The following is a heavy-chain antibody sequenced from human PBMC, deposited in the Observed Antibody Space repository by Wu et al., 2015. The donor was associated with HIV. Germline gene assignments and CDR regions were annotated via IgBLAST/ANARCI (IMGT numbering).Heavy chain of an antibody. CDR3: ARVPETYSSGWFWGNWFDP. V-gene: IGHV1-18*01. CDR1: GYTFTSYG. Sequence: QVQLVQSGAEVKKPGASVKVSCKASGYTFTSYGISWVRQAPGQGLEWMGWISAYNGNTNYAQKLQGRVTMTTDTSTSTAYMELRSLRSDDTAVYYCARVPETYSSGWFWGNWFDPWGQGTLVTVSS. J-gene: IGHJ5*02. CDR2: ISAYNGNT. D-gene: IGHD6-19*01.